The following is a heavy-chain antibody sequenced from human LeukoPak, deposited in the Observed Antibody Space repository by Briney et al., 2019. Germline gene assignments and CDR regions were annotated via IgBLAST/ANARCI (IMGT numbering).Heavy chain of an antibody. CDR2: TTATGSTI. V-gene: IGHV3-48*03. CDR3: ARSIIVGATGAFDV. D-gene: IGHD1-26*01. Sequence: GGSLRLSCAASGLSFSSSGMNWVRQAPGKGLECVSYTTATGSTIYYADSVKGRFTISRDNARSSLFLSMSSLRAEDTAVYYCARSIIVGATGAFDVWGQGTMVTVS. CDR1: GLSFSSSG. J-gene: IGHJ3*01.